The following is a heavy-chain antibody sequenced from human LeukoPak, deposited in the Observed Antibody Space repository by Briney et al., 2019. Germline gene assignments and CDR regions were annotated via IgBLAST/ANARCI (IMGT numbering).Heavy chain of an antibody. J-gene: IGHJ4*02. D-gene: IGHD6-13*01. CDR2: IYYSGST. CDR1: GGSISSSSYY. CDR3: ARHLRSAAAWDY. V-gene: IGHV4-39*01. Sequence: PSETLSLTCTVSGGSISSSSYYWGWIRQPPGKGPEWIGNIYYSGSTYYNPSLKSRVTISVDTSNNQFSLTLSSVTAADTAVYYCARHLRSAAAWDYWGQGTLVTVSS.